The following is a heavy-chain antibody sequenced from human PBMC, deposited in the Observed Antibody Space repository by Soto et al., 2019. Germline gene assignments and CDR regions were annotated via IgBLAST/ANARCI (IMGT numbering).Heavy chain of an antibody. J-gene: IGHJ4*02. CDR2: INHSGST. Sequence: SETLSLTCAVYGGSFSGYYWSWIRQPPGKGLEWLGEINHSGSTNYNPSLKSRVTISIDTSKNQFSLKLSSVTAEDTAVYYCAKDGPYYFDYWGQGTLVTVSS. CDR1: GGSFSGYY. V-gene: IGHV4-34*01. CDR3: AKDGPYYFDY.